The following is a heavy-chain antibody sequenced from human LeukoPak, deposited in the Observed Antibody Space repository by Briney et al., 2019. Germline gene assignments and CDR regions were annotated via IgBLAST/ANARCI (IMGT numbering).Heavy chain of an antibody. CDR3: AKDLDPYSSSFYFDY. V-gene: IGHV3-30-3*02. J-gene: IGHJ4*02. CDR2: ISYDGSNK. CDR1: GFTFSSYA. D-gene: IGHD6-13*01. Sequence: GGSLRLSCAASGFTFSSYAMHWVRQAPGKGLEWVAVISYDGSNKYYADSVKGRFTISRDNSKNTLYLQMNSLRAEDTAVYYCAKDLDPYSSSFYFDYWGQGTLVTVSS.